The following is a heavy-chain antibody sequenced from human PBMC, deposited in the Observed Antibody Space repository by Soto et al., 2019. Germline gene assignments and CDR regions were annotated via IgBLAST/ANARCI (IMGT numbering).Heavy chain of an antibody. CDR3: ARLPGSGYSTYNDMHA. CDR1: GFTFSSYG. CDR2: IWYDGSNK. Sequence: GGSLRLSCAASGFTFSSYGMHGGRQAPGKGLEWVAVIWYDGSNKYYADSVKGRFTISRDNSKNTLYLQMNSLRAEDTAVYYCARLPGSGYSTYNDMHARGEGTTVT. D-gene: IGHD3-3*01. V-gene: IGHV3-33*01. J-gene: IGHJ6*02.